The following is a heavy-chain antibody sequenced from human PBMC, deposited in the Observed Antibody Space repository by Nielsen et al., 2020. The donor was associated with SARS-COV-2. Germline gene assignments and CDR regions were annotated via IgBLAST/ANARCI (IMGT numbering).Heavy chain of an antibody. CDR3: ARDSRGGSYSSSWYFDF. CDR1: GFTFNTYS. Sequence: GGSLRLSCAASGFTFNTYSMNWIRQAPGKGLEWISYISGTSRVIYYADSVKGRLTISRDNTKNSLYLQINSLRDDDSAVYYCARDSRGGSYSSSWYFDFWGQGTLVTASS. D-gene: IGHD6-13*01. J-gene: IGHJ4*02. V-gene: IGHV3-48*02. CDR2: ISGTSRVI.